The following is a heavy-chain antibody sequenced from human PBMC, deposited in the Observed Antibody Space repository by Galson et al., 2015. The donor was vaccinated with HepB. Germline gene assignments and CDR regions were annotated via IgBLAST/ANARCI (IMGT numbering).Heavy chain of an antibody. CDR2: ISYHGSNK. Sequence: SLRLSCAASGFTFTVYTLHWVRQAPGRGLEWVASISYHGSNKNYADSVKGRFTISRDTSKNTLYLEMNGLRAEDTAVFYCVRSEGTGRPNYYHGMDVWGHGTTVTVSS. CDR3: VRSEGTGRPNYYHGMDV. J-gene: IGHJ6*02. CDR1: GFTFTVYT. D-gene: IGHD3-10*01. V-gene: IGHV3-30-3*01.